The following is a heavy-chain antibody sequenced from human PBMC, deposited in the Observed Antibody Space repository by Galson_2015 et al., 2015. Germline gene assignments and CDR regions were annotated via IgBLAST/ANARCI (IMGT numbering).Heavy chain of an antibody. CDR3: EVVVAATPGDYFDY. J-gene: IGHJ4*02. V-gene: IGHV3-49*03. D-gene: IGHD2-15*01. Sequence: SLRLSCAASGFTFGDYAMSWFRQAPGKGLEWVGFIRSKAYGGTTEYAASVKGRFTISRDDSKSIAYLQMNSLKTEDTAVYYCEVVVAATPGDYFDYWGQGTLVTVSS. CDR1: GFTFGDYA. CDR2: IRSKAYGGTT.